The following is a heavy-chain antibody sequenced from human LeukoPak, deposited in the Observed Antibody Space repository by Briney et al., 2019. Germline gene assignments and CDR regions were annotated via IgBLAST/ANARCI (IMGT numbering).Heavy chain of an antibody. D-gene: IGHD1-26*01. V-gene: IGHV3-30*18. Sequence: GESLRLSCVASGSTFSNYWMNWVRQAPGKGLEWVAVISYDGSNKYYADSVKGRFTISRDNSKNTLYLQMNSLRAEDTAVYYCAKREVSPGYYYGMDVWGQGTTVTVSS. J-gene: IGHJ6*02. CDR2: ISYDGSNK. CDR1: GSTFSNYW. CDR3: AKREVSPGYYYGMDV.